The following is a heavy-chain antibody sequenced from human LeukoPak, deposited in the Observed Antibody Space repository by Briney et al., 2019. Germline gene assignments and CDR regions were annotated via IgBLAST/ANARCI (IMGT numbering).Heavy chain of an antibody. CDR2: ISSYATYI. CDR1: GXTFGDYG. Sequence: GGSLRLSCAASGXTFGDYGMNWVRQAPGKGLEWVSSISSYATYIHYADSVKGRFTISKDNAKNSVYLQMNSLRAEDTAVYLCARAYGDRFVNSFDSWGQGTLVTVSS. D-gene: IGHD4-17*01. J-gene: IGHJ4*01. CDR3: ARAYGDRFVNSFDS. V-gene: IGHV3-21*01.